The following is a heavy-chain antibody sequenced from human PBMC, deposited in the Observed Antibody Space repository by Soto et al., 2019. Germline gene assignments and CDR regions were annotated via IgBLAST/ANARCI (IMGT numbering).Heavy chain of an antibody. CDR2: ISYDGSNK. Sequence: PGGSLRLSCAASGFTFSSYGMHWVRQAPGKGLEWVAVISYDGSNKYYADSVKGRFTISRDNSKNTLYLQMSSLRAEDTAVYYCAKDGQILRFLASYGMDVWGQGTTVTVSS. V-gene: IGHV3-30*18. J-gene: IGHJ6*02. CDR3: AKDGQILRFLASYGMDV. CDR1: GFTFSSYG. D-gene: IGHD3-3*01.